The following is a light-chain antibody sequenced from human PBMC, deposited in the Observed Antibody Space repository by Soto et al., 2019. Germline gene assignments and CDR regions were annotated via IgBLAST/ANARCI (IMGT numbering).Light chain of an antibody. V-gene: IGKV1-9*01. CDR1: QGISSY. CDR2: AAS. CDR3: QQLNSYPLT. J-gene: IGKJ4*01. Sequence: IQLTQSPSSLSPSVGARVTIPGRASQGISSYLAWYQQKPGKAPKLLIYAASTLQSGVPSRFSGSGSGTDFTLTISSLQPEDFATYYCQQLNSYPLTFGGGTKVDIK.